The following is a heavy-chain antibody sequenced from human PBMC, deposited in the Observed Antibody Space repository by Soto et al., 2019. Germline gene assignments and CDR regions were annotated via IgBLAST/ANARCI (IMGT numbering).Heavy chain of an antibody. CDR1: GLTFANFG. D-gene: IGHD1-26*01. Sequence: GSLRVSRGAAGLTFANFGMSWVRHAPGKGLEWISSISGSGFKKYYADPVKGRFTISRDNSKSTVYLELNKPSGEDTAVYHCAKNQGVELVPLATVDWFDPWGQGSVVTVSS. J-gene: IGHJ5*02. CDR3: AKNQGVELVPLATVDWFDP. CDR2: ISGSGFKK. V-gene: IGHV3-23*01.